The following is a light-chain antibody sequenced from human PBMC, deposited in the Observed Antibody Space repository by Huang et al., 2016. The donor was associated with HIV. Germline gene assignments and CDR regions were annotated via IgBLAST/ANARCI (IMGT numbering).Light chain of an antibody. J-gene: IGKJ1*01. CDR1: QTINTY. Sequence: DIQMTQSPSSLSASVGDRVTITCRASQTINTYLNWYHQKPGKAPKLLIYAASSLQSGVPSRFSGSGSGTEFTLTISRLQLEDFATYYCQQTYSAVTFGQGTKVEIK. CDR2: AAS. V-gene: IGKV1-39*01. CDR3: QQTYSAVT.